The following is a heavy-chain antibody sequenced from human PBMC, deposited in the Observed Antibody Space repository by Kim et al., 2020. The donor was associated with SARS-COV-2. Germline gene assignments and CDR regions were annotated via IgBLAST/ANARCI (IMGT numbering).Heavy chain of an antibody. CDR3: ARHSQSELLFYFDY. J-gene: IGHJ4*02. V-gene: IGHV4-39*01. Sequence: PSLKSRVTISVDTSKNQFSLKLSSVTAADTAVYYCARHSQSELLFYFDYWGQGTLVTVSS. D-gene: IGHD1-26*01.